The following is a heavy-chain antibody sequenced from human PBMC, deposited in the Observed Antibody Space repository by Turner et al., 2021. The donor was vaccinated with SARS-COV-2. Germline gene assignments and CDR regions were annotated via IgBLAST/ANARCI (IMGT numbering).Heavy chain of an antibody. Sequence: EVQLVESGGGLVQPGGSLRLSCAASGFTFTTYEMNWVRQAPGKGLEWVSYISSSASTIYYADSVKGRFTISRDNAKNSLYLQMNSLRVEDTALYYCARVYSSSSGKGVDYWGQGTLVTVSS. CDR2: ISSSASTI. D-gene: IGHD6-13*01. CDR3: ARVYSSSSGKGVDY. V-gene: IGHV3-48*03. CDR1: GFTFTTYE. J-gene: IGHJ4*02.